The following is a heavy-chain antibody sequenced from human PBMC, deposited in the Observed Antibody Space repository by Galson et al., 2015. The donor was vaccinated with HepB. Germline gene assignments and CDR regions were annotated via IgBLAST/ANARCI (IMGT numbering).Heavy chain of an antibody. CDR1: GGSFISNA. V-gene: IGHV1-69*13. D-gene: IGHD5-24*01. Sequence: SVKVSCKASGGSFISNAITWVRQAPGQGLEWMGGIIPIFDTTNYAQKFQGRVTITADESASTVYMDPSSLRSEDTAVYYCARTAMATNQESHWYLDLWGRGTLVTVSS. CDR3: ARTAMATNQESHWYLDL. J-gene: IGHJ2*01. CDR2: IIPIFDTT.